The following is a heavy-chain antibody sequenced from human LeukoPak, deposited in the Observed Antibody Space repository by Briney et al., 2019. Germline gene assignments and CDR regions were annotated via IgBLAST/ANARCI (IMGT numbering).Heavy chain of an antibody. CDR3: ASWGPAAYCSNGSCS. V-gene: IGHV3-11*04. CDR1: VFTFTDYY. Sequence: GGYLRLSCAASVFTFTDYYMSWIRQAPGKGLEWLSYISGSGNAIYYADSVKGRFTVSRDNAKNSLYLQMNSLRVEDTAVYYCASWGPAAYCSNGSCSWGQGTLVTVSS. D-gene: IGHD2-15*01. J-gene: IGHJ5*02. CDR2: ISGSGNAI.